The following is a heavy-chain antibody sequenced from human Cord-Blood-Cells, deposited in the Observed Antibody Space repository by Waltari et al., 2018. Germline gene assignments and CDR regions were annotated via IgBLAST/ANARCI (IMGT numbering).Heavy chain of an antibody. CDR1: GGTFSRYA. V-gene: IGHV1-69*04. J-gene: IGHJ6*03. Sequence: QVQLVQSGAEVKKPGSSVTVSCKASGGTFSRYAISWVRQAPGQGLEWMGGIIPILGIANYAQKFQGRVTITADESTSTAYMELSSLRSEDTAVYYCARVLGIPDYYYYMDVWGKGTTVTVSS. CDR3: ARVLGIPDYYYYMDV. D-gene: IGHD7-27*01. CDR2: IIPILGIA.